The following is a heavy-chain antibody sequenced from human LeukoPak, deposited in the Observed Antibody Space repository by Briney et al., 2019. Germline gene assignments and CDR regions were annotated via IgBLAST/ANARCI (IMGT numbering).Heavy chain of an antibody. Sequence: SETLSLTCTVSGGSISSYYWSWIRQPPGKGLEWIGYISYSGSTSYNPSLKIRVSISVDTTKNQFSLKLNSVTAADTAVYFCARHGSGTYDYWGQGTLVTVSS. D-gene: IGHD1-26*01. CDR2: ISYSGST. J-gene: IGHJ4*02. CDR3: ARHGSGTYDY. V-gene: IGHV4-59*08. CDR1: GGSISSYY.